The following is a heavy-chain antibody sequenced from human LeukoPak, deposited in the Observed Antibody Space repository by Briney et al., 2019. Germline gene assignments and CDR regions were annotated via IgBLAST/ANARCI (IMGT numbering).Heavy chain of an antibody. CDR1: GYTFTGYY. D-gene: IGHD2-2*01. Sequence: ASVKVSCKASGYTFTGYYMHWVRQAPGQGLEWMGWINPNSGGTNYAQKFQGRVTMTRNTSISTAYMELSSLRSEDTAVYYCARGLSGYCSSTSCSVGPWGQGTLVTVSS. CDR3: ARGLSGYCSSTSCSVGP. V-gene: IGHV1-2*02. CDR2: INPNSGGT. J-gene: IGHJ5*02.